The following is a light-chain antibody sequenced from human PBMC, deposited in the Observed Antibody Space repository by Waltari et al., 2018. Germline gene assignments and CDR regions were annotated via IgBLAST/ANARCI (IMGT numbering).Light chain of an antibody. J-gene: IGLJ3*02. CDR1: SPSIGRNY. CDR2: AND. V-gene: IGLV1-51*01. CDR3: GTWDTGLAAEV. Sequence: QSVLTQPPSVSAAPGQKVTISCSGSSPSIGRNYVSWYQLLPGTAPKLLIYANDNRPSGMPDRFSGSRSGTSATLVSTGLQAGDEADYYCGTWDTGLAAEVFGGGTKLTVL.